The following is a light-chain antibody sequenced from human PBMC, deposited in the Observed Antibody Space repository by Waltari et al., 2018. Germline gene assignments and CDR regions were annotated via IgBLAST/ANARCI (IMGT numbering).Light chain of an antibody. V-gene: IGLV2-14*03. J-gene: IGLJ2*01. CDR3: SSYTSSSTPLV. Sequence: QSALTQPASVSGSPGQSITISCTGTRSDVGGYNYVPWFQQHPGKAPKLMIYDVTNRPSGVSNRFSGSKSGNTASLTISGLQAEDEADYYCSSYTSSSTPLVFGGGTKLTVL. CDR1: RSDVGGYNY. CDR2: DVT.